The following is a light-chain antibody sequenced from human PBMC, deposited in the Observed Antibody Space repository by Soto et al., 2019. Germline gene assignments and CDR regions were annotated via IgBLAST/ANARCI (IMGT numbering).Light chain of an antibody. V-gene: IGKV3-20*01. J-gene: IGKJ5*01. CDR3: QQYGSSPPVT. Sequence: EIVLTQSPGTLSLSPGERATLSCRASQSVSSSYLAWYQQKPGQAPRLLIYGASGRATGIPDRFSGSGSGTDFTLPISRLEPEDVAVYYCQQYGSSPPVTFGQGTRLEIK. CDR2: GAS. CDR1: QSVSSSY.